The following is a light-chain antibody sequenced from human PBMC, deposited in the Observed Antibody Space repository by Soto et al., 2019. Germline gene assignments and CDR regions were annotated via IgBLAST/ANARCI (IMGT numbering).Light chain of an antibody. CDR1: QTVSRY. CDR2: AAS. V-gene: IGKV1-39*01. CDR3: QQTYSNLWT. Sequence: DIQLTQSPSSLSASVGDTVTMTCRASQTVSRYLNWYQQKSGTAPKLLIYAASTLHTGVPSRFSGRGSGTDFTLTINNLQREDFADYFCQQTYSNLWTFGQGTKVDIK. J-gene: IGKJ1*01.